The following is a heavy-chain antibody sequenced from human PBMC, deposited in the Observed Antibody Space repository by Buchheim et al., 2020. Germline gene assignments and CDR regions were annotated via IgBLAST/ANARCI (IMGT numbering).Heavy chain of an antibody. D-gene: IGHD6-19*01. CDR1: GFTFSSYA. CDR2: ISYDGSNK. V-gene: IGHV3-30-3*01. Sequence: QVQLVESGGGVVQPGRSLRLSCAASGFTFSSYAMHWVRQAPGKGLEWVAVISYDGSNKYYADSVKGRFTISRDNSQNTLYLQMNSLRAEDTAVYYCAREASSGWYRPYYFDYWGQGTL. CDR3: AREASSGWYRPYYFDY. J-gene: IGHJ4*02.